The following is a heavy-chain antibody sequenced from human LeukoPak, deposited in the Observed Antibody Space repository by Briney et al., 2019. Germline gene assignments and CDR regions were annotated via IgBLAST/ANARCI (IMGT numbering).Heavy chain of an antibody. V-gene: IGHV1-46*01. CDR3: TRTYYYDSSGYYYRRDAFDI. CDR2: ISPSGGST. Sequence: ASVKVSCKASGYTFTTYYIHWVRQAPGQGLEWMGIISPSGGSTSYAQKFQGRVTMTRDTSTSTVYMELSSLRSEDTAVYYCTRTYYYDSSGYYYRRDAFDIWGQGTMVTVSS. D-gene: IGHD3-22*01. J-gene: IGHJ3*02. CDR1: GYTFTTYY.